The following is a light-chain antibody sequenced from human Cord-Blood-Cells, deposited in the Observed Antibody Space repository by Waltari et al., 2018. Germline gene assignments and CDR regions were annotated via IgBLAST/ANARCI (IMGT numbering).Light chain of an antibody. CDR3: CSYAGSSTWV. CDR1: GSDVGRYNI. Sequence: QSALTQPASVSGSPGQSIPISCTGTGSDVGRYNIFSLYQQHPGKAPNLMIYEGSKRPSGVSNRFSGSKSGNTASLTISGLQAEDEADYYCCSYAGSSTWVFGGGTKLTVL. CDR2: EGS. J-gene: IGLJ3*02. V-gene: IGLV2-23*01.